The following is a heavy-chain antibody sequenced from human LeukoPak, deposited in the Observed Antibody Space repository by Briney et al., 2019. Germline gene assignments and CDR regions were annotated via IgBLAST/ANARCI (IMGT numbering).Heavy chain of an antibody. CDR3: ARRTDRY. CDR2: IYSDGST. Sequence: GGSLRLSCAASGFTVSSNDMSWVRQAPGKGLEWVSVIYSDGSTNYADSVKGRITISRDNSKNTVYLQMNSLRVEDTAVYYCARRTDRYWGQGTLVTVSS. V-gene: IGHV3-53*01. CDR1: GFTVSSND. J-gene: IGHJ4*02.